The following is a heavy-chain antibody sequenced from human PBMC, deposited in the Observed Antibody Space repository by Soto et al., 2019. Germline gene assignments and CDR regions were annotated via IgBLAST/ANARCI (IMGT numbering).Heavy chain of an antibody. V-gene: IGHV1-69*13. Sequence: ASVKVSCEVSGGSFTGSSISWVLQAPGQGLEWMGGIIPIFGTTNYAQKFQGRVTIIADESSSTAYMELSSLRSEDTALYYCARENSIASLSYYYGMDFWGQGTTVTVSS. D-gene: IGHD6-6*01. CDR3: ARENSIASLSYYYGMDF. CDR1: GGSFTGSS. J-gene: IGHJ6*02. CDR2: IIPIFGTT.